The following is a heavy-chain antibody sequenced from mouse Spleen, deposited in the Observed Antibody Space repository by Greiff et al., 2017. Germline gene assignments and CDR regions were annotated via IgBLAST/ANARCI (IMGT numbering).Heavy chain of an antibody. Sequence: QVQLQQSGAELARPGASVKLSCKASGYTFTDYYINWVKQRTGQGLEWIGEIYPGSGNTYYNGKFKGKATLTADKSSSTAYMQLSSLTSEDSAVYFCARCSYGYDLYWYFDVWGAGTTVTVSS. CDR3: ARCSYGYDLYWYFDV. J-gene: IGHJ1*01. CDR1: GYTFTDYY. V-gene: IGHV1-77*01. CDR2: IYPGSGNT. D-gene: IGHD2-2*01.